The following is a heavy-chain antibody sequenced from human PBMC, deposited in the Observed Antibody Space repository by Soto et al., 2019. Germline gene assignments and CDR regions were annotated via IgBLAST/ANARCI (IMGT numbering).Heavy chain of an antibody. CDR1: GGSISSGGYY. CDR3: ARDTESHGDYFDY. V-gene: IGHV4-31*03. Sequence: QVQLQESGPGLVKPSQTLSLTCTVSGGSISSGGYYWSWIRQHPGKGLEWIGYIYYSGSTYYNPSLNSRVTISVDTSKNHFSLTLISVTAADTAVYYCARDTESHGDYFDYWGQGTLVTVSS. CDR2: IYYSGST. D-gene: IGHD4-17*01. J-gene: IGHJ4*02.